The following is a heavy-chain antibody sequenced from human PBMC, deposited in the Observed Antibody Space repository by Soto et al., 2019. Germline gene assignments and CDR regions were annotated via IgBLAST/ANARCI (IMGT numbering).Heavy chain of an antibody. CDR3: ARYFRGSGRYFFDH. CDR2: INQDGGGT. V-gene: IGHV3-7*03. J-gene: IGHJ4*02. D-gene: IGHD6-19*01. CDR1: GFTFFSSF. Sequence: SGGSLRLSCVASGFTFFSSFMGWVRQAPGEGLQWVANINQDGGGTYYVDSVEGRFTISRDNAKDSLYLQMNRLRGEDTAVYYCARYFRGSGRYFFDHWGQGTLVTVSS.